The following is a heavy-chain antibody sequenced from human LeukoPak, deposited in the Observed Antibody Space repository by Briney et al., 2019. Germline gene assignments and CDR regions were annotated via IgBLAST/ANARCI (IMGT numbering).Heavy chain of an antibody. D-gene: IGHD3-10*01. J-gene: IGHJ4*02. CDR2: ISWNSDSI. CDR3: AKSYTTMVRRSGFDY. Sequence: GRSLRLSCAASGFTFDDYAMHWVRQAPGKGLEWVSGISWNSDSIGYADSVKGRFTISRDNAKNSLYLQMNSLRAEDTALYYCAKSYTTMVRRSGFDYWGRGTLVTVSS. CDR1: GFTFDDYA. V-gene: IGHV3-9*01.